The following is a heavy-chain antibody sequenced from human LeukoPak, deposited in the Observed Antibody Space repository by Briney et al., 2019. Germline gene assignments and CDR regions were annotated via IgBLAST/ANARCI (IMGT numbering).Heavy chain of an antibody. J-gene: IGHJ5*02. CDR1: GYSFTSYW. V-gene: IGHV5-51*01. D-gene: IGHD3-10*01. Sequence: GESLKISCKGSGYSFTSYWIGWVRQMPGKGLEWMGIIYPGDSDTRYSPSFQGQVTISADKSISTAYLRWSSLKASDTAMYYCARCITMVRGVPNWFDPWGQGTLVTVSS. CDR3: ARCITMVRGVPNWFDP. CDR2: IYPGDSDT.